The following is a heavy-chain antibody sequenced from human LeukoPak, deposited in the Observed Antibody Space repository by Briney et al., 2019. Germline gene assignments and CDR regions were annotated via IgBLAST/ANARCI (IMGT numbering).Heavy chain of an antibody. J-gene: IGHJ4*02. D-gene: IGHD2-8*01. Sequence: PGTSLRLSCAPSGFTFRNYGMHWVRQAPGKGLEWVSGLWYDGRNKAYADSVKGRFTFSRDNSENMLYLQMNSLRDEDTAVYYCARGLMTPNTYCDLWGQGTLVTVSS. CDR3: ARGLMTPNTYCDL. V-gene: IGHV3-33*01. CDR2: LWYDGRNK. CDR1: GFTFRNYG.